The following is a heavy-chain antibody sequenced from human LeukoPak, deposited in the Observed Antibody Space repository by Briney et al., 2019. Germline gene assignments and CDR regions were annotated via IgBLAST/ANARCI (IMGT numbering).Heavy chain of an antibody. J-gene: IGHJ4*02. CDR2: ISYDGSNK. V-gene: IGHV3-30*18. D-gene: IGHD3-16*02. CDR1: GFTFSSYG. Sequence: PGGSLRLSCAASGFTFSSYGMHWVRQAPGKGLEWVAVISYDGSNKYYADSVKGRFTISRDNSKNTLYLQMNSLRAEDTAVYCCAKGHPGYDYVWGSYRYREQLDYWGQGTLVTVSS. CDR3: AKGHPGYDYVWGSYRYREQLDY.